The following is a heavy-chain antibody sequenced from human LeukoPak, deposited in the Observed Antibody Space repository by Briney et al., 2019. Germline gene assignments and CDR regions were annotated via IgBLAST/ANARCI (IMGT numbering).Heavy chain of an antibody. V-gene: IGHV1-69*06. CDR3: AREYSNYALSNWFDP. CDR1: GGTFSSYG. J-gene: IGHJ5*02. D-gene: IGHD4-11*01. Sequence: SVKVSCKASGGTFSSYGISWVRQAPGQGLEWMGGIIPIFGTANYAQKFQGRVTITADKSTSTAYMELSSLRSEDTAVYYCAREYSNYALSNWFDPWGQGTLVTVSS. CDR2: IIPIFGTA.